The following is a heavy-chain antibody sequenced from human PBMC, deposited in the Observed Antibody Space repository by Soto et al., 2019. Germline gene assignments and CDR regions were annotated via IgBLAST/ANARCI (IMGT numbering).Heavy chain of an antibody. CDR3: AREVRQRYSSGWFDS. CDR2: IIPIYGTA. V-gene: IGHV1-69*13. D-gene: IGHD6-19*01. J-gene: IGHJ5*01. CDR1: GDTFSSYA. Sequence: SVEVSCKASGDTFSSYAISWVRQAPGQGLEWMGGIIPIYGTANYAQKFQGRVTITADESTSTAYMELRSLRSDDTAVYYCAREVRQRYSSGWFDSWGQGTLVTVSS.